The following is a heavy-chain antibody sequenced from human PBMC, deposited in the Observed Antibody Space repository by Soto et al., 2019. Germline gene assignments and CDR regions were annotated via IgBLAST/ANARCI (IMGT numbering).Heavy chain of an antibody. V-gene: IGHV3-21*01. D-gene: IGHD2-2*02. CDR2: ISSSSSYI. CDR1: GFTFSSYS. Sequence: LRLSCAASGFTFSSYSMNWVRQAPGKGLEWVSSISSSSSYIYYADSVKGRFTISRDNAKNSLYLQMNSLRAEDTAVYYCARDDCSSTSCYRMDVWDQGTTVTVSS. J-gene: IGHJ6*02. CDR3: ARDDCSSTSCYRMDV.